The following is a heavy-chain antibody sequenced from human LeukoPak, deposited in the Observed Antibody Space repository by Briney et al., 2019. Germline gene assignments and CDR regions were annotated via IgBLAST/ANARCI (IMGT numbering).Heavy chain of an antibody. CDR3: AKGPYDSSLNGMGV. CDR2: ISWNSGSI. CDR1: GFTFDDYA. J-gene: IGHJ6*02. D-gene: IGHD3-22*01. Sequence: GGSLRLSCAASGFTFDDYAMHWVRQAPGKGLEWVSGISWNSGSIGYADSVKGRFTISRDNAKNSLYLQMNSLRAEDTALYYCAKGPYDSSLNGMGVWGQGTTVTVSS. V-gene: IGHV3-9*01.